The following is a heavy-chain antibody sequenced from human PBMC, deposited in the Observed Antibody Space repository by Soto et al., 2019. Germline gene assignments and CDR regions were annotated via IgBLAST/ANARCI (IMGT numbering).Heavy chain of an antibody. CDR3: ARHPGYYDILTGYTTYYFDY. CDR1: GGSIGTYY. D-gene: IGHD3-9*01. J-gene: IGHJ4*02. Sequence: SETLSLTCTVSGGSIGTYYWSWIRQPPGKGLEWIGYIYYRGNTDYNPSLKSRVTISLDAPKNQFSLKLSSVTAADTAVYYCARHPGYYDILTGYTTYYFDYWGQGILVTVSS. CDR2: IYYRGNT. V-gene: IGHV4-59*08.